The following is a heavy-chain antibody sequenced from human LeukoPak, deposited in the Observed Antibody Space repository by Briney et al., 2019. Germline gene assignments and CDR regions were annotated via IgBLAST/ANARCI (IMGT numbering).Heavy chain of an antibody. V-gene: IGHV3-11*04. J-gene: IGHJ6*02. CDR1: GFTFSDYY. CDR2: ISSDGGAM. Sequence: GGSLRLSCAASGFTFSDYYMTWIRQAPGKGLEWVSSISSDGGAMYYADSVKGRFTISRDNAKNSLYLQMNSLRDENTAVYYCARDLGYLSYSVGMDVWGQRTTVTVSS. D-gene: IGHD3-10*01. CDR3: ARDLGYLSYSVGMDV.